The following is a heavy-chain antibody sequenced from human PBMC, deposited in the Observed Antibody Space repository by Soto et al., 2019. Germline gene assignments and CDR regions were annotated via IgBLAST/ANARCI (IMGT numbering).Heavy chain of an antibody. Sequence: SETLSLTCIVSGESISSSSYYWGWIRQPPGKGLEWIGSIYYSGRTYYNPSFKSRVTISIDTSKNQFSLKLSSVTATDTAVYYCARQRTTVVTQAYFDHWGQGAMVSVSS. J-gene: IGHJ4*02. CDR3: ARQRTTVVTQAYFDH. V-gene: IGHV4-39*01. CDR1: GESISSSSYY. CDR2: IYYSGRT. D-gene: IGHD2-21*02.